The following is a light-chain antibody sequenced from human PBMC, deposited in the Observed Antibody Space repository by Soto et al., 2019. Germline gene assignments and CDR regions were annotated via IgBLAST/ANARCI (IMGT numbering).Light chain of an antibody. CDR3: QDYTMYYPWT. CDR2: DAS. J-gene: IGKJ1*01. CDR1: KSVSGW. Sequence: EIQMTQSPSPKSGTAAYTVTVTCRVSKSVSGWLAWYQQKPGEAPKLRLYDASALPRGVPSRFSGSGSETELTLTIRRLQHADFANFSSQDYTMYYPWTDGQGTKVDIK. V-gene: IGKV1-5*01.